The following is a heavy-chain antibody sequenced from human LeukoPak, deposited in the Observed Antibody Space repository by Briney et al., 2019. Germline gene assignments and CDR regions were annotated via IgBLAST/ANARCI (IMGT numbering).Heavy chain of an antibody. CDR3: AHSIDDSSGYYYLPIGGFDY. CDR1: GFSLSTSGVG. J-gene: IGHJ4*02. Sequence: SGPTLVNPTQTLTLTCAFSGFSLSTSGVGVGWIRQPPGKALEWLALIYWDDDKRYSPSLKSRLTITKDTSKNQVVLTMTNMDPVDTATYYCAHSIDDSSGYYYLPIGGFDYWGQGTLVTVSS. D-gene: IGHD3-22*01. V-gene: IGHV2-5*02. CDR2: IYWDDDK.